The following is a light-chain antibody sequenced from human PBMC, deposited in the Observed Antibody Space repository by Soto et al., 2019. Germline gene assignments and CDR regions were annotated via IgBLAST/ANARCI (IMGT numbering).Light chain of an antibody. CDR2: DVS. Sequence: QSALTQPASVSGSPGQSITISCTGTSSDVGGYNYVSWYQQHPGKVPKLMIYDVSNRPSGVSNRFSGSKSGNTASLTISGLQAEDEADYYCSSFTSSNTVLFGGGTKLTVL. V-gene: IGLV2-14*01. J-gene: IGLJ2*01. CDR3: SSFTSSNTVL. CDR1: SSDVGGYNY.